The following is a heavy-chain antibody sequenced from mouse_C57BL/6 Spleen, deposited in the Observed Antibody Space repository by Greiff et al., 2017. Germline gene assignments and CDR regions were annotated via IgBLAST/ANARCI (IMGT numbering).Heavy chain of an antibody. V-gene: IGHV1-26*01. D-gene: IGHD2-3*01. Sequence: EVQLQQSGPELVKPGASVKISCKASGYTFTDYYMNWVKQSHGKSLEWIGDINPNNGGTSYNQKFKGKATLTVDKSSSTAYMELRSLTSEDSAVYYCARGAIDGYWYFDVWGTGTTVTVSS. CDR3: ARGAIDGYWYFDV. CDR2: INPNNGGT. CDR1: GYTFTDYY. J-gene: IGHJ1*03.